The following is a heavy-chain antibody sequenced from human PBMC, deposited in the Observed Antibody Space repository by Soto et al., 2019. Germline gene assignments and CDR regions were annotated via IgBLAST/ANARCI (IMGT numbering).Heavy chain of an antibody. CDR2: ISDRGST. Sequence: SETLSPTCPVPGDFISNHYRSLIPEPPRKGLEWIGYISDRGSTNYNPSLKSRVTISVDTSKNQFSLKLTSVIAADTAVYYCARDSGYQLLPGYYYYMDVWGKGTTVTVSS. CDR3: ARDSGYQLLPGYYYYMDV. J-gene: IGHJ6*03. D-gene: IGHD2-2*01. V-gene: IGHV4-59*11. CDR1: GDFISNHY.